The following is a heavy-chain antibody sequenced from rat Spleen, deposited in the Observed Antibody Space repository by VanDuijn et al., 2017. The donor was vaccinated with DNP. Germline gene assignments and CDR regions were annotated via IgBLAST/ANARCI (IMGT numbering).Heavy chain of an antibody. CDR2: IFYAGTTT. V-gene: IGHV5S10*01. Sequence: EVQLVESGGGLVQAGRSLKLSCAASGFTFSDSNMAWVRQAPKQGLEWVATIFYAGTTTYYRGSVKGRFTISRDNANGTLYLKMDNLRSEYTATYFCAKAGGYSPWYFDYWGQGVMVTVSS. CDR1: GFTFSDSN. J-gene: IGHJ2*01. CDR3: AKAGGYSPWYFDY. D-gene: IGHD1-11*01.